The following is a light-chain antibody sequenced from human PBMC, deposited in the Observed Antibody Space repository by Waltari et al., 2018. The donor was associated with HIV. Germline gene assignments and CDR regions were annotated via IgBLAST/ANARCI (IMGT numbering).Light chain of an antibody. CDR3: QHFGGSPPVT. V-gene: IGKV3D-20*01. CDR2: DIS. J-gene: IGKJ5*01. CDR1: QGFPTQY. Sequence: EIVLTQSPVTLSLSPGETATLSCGASQGFPTQYLAWYQLSPGLAPRLISYDISYRATGSPARFSGSGSGTDFTLTISGLEPEDFGLYFCQHFGGSPPVTFGRGTRLEI.